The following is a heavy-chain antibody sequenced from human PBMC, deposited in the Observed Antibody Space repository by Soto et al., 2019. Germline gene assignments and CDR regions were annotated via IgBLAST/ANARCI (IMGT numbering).Heavy chain of an antibody. CDR3: ARSNPGYSSSWYSFNWFDP. CDR1: GGSISSYY. Sequence: SETLSLTCTVSGGSISSYYWSWIRQPPGKGLEWIGYIYYSGSTNYNPSLKSRVTISVDTSKNQFSLKLSSVTAADTAVYYCARSNPGYSSSWYSFNWFDPWGQGTLVTVSS. J-gene: IGHJ5*02. D-gene: IGHD6-13*01. CDR2: IYYSGST. V-gene: IGHV4-59*01.